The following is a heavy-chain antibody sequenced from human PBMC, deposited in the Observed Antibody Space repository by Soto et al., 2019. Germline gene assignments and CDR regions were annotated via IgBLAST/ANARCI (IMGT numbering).Heavy chain of an antibody. CDR1: GFTFSSYA. V-gene: IGHV3-23*01. J-gene: IGHJ4*02. CDR3: AKDQERYCSGGSCYGSDY. CDR2: ISGSGGST. D-gene: IGHD2-15*01. Sequence: GGSLRLSCAASGFTFSSYAMSWVRQAPGKGLEWVSAISGSGGSTYYADSVKGRFTIPRDNSKNTLYLQMNSLRAEDTAVYYCAKDQERYCSGGSCYGSDYWGQGTLVTVSS.